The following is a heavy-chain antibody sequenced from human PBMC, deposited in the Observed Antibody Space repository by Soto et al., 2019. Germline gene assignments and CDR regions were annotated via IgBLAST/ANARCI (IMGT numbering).Heavy chain of an antibody. D-gene: IGHD3-3*01. CDR1: GFSLSTSGMC. CDR2: IDWDDDK. Sequence: GSGPSWEPTQTLTLTCTFSGFSLSTSGMCVSWIRQPPGKALEWLALIDWDDDKYYSTSLKTRLTISKDTSKNQVVLTMTNMDPVDTATYYCARSRNTYDFWSGYYGVDYYGMDVWGQGTTVTVSS. CDR3: ARSRNTYDFWSGYYGVDYYGMDV. V-gene: IGHV2-70*01. J-gene: IGHJ6*02.